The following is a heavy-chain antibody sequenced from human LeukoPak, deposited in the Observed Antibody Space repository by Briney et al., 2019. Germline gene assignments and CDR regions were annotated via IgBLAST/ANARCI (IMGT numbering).Heavy chain of an antibody. D-gene: IGHD1-20*01. CDR2: IIPILGIA. CDR1: GYTFTSYV. J-gene: IGHJ4*02. Sequence: GASVKVSCKASGYTFTSYVINWVGQATGQGLEWRGRIIPILGIANYAQKFQGRVTITADKSTSTAYMELSSLRSEDTAVYYCARFERSNWNEKSSFGFDYWGQGTLVTVSS. V-gene: IGHV1-69*04. CDR3: ARFERSNWNEKSSFGFDY.